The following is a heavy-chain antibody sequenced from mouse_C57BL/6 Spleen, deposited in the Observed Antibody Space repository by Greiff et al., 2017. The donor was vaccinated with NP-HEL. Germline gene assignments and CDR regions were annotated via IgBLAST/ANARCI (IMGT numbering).Heavy chain of an antibody. J-gene: IGHJ1*03. Sequence: QVQLQQPGAELVMPGASVKLSCKASGYTFTSYWMHWVKQRPGQGLEWIGEIDPSDSYTNYNQKFKGKSTLTVDKSSSTAYMQLSSLTSEDSAVYYCARKGAYGSSPYWYFDVWGTGTTVTVSS. V-gene: IGHV1-69*01. D-gene: IGHD1-1*01. CDR2: IDPSDSYT. CDR3: ARKGAYGSSPYWYFDV. CDR1: GYTFTSYW.